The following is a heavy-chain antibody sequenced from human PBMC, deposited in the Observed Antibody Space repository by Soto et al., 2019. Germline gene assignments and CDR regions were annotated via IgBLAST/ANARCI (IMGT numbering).Heavy chain of an antibody. Sequence: QVQLVQSGAEVKKPGASVKVSCKASGYTFTSYAMHWVRQAPGQRLEWMGWINAGNGNKKYSQKFQGRVTITRDTSARTAYMELSSLRSEATAVYYCARDKRGSGSSSGYYGMDVWGQGTTVTVSS. D-gene: IGHD6-6*01. CDR3: ARDKRGSGSSSGYYGMDV. CDR2: INAGNGNK. J-gene: IGHJ6*02. CDR1: GYTFTSYA. V-gene: IGHV1-3*01.